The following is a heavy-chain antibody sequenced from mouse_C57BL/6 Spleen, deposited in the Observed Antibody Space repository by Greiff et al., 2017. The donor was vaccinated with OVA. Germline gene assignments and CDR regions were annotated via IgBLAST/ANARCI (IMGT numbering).Heavy chain of an antibody. V-gene: IGHV5-16*01. J-gene: IGHJ4*01. Sequence: EVKLVESEGGLVQPGSSMKLSCTASGFTFSDYYMAWVRQVPEKGLEWVANINYDGSSTYYLDPLKSRFIISRDNAKNILYLQMSSLKSEDTATYYCARDRDGYAMDYWGQGTSVTVSS. CDR1: GFTFSDYY. CDR2: INYDGSST. CDR3: ARDRDGYAMDY. D-gene: IGHD2-3*01.